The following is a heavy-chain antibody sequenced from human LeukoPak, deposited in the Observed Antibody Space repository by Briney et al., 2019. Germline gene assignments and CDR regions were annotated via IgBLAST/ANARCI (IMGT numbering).Heavy chain of an antibody. J-gene: IGHJ3*02. Sequence: GGSLRLSCAASGFTFSSYAMSWVRQAPGKGLEWVSAISGSGGSTYYADSVKGRFTISRDNAKNSLYLQMNSLRAEDTAVYYCARANYLLDAFDIWGQGTMVTVSS. V-gene: IGHV3-23*01. CDR2: ISGSGGST. CDR1: GFTFSSYA. D-gene: IGHD4/OR15-4a*01. CDR3: ARANYLLDAFDI.